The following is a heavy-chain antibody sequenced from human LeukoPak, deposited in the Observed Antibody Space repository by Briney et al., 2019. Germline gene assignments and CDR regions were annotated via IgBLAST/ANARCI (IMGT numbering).Heavy chain of an antibody. D-gene: IGHD3-16*02. J-gene: IGHJ4*02. CDR3: ARRGVIGGPTFDN. CDR2: IYHSGST. Sequence: SETLSLTCTVSGYSISSGYYWGWIRQPPGKGLEWIGSIYHSGSTYYNPSLKSRVTISVDTSKNQFSLKLSSVTAADTAVYYCARRGVIGGPTFDNWGQGTLVTVSS. V-gene: IGHV4-38-2*02. CDR1: GYSISSGYY.